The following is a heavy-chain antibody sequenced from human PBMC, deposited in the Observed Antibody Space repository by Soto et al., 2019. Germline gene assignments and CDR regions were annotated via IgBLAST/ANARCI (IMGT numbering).Heavy chain of an antibody. CDR1: GFTFSSYA. CDR3: AKDLFSGTRIRLVRGVMYRLDS. V-gene: IGHV3-23*01. D-gene: IGHD3-10*01. Sequence: EVQLLESGGGLVQPGGSLRLSCAASGFTFSSYAMSWVRQAPGKGLEWVSAISGSGGSTYYADSVKGRFTISRDNCKSTLYLQMNSLRAEDAAVYYCAKDLFSGTRIRLVRGVMYRLDSWGQGTLVTVSS. J-gene: IGHJ4*02. CDR2: ISGSGGST.